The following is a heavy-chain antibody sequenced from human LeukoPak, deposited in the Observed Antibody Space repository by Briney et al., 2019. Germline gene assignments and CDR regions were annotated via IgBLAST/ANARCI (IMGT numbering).Heavy chain of an antibody. CDR2: ISGSGGST. D-gene: IGHD2-15*01. CDR1: GFTFSSYA. V-gene: IGHV3-23*01. J-gene: IGHJ1*01. CDR3: AIGYCSGGSCYEGISYFQH. Sequence: GGSLRLSCAASGFTFSSYAMSWVRQAPGKGLEWVSAISGSGGSTYYADSVKGRFTISRDNSKNTLYLQMNSLRAEDTAVYYCAIGYCSGGSCYEGISYFQHWGQGTLVTVSS.